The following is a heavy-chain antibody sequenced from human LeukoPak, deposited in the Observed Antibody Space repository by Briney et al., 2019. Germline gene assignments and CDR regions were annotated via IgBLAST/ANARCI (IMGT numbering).Heavy chain of an antibody. CDR2: IWYDGSNK. V-gene: IGHV3-33*01. CDR1: GFTFSSYG. D-gene: IGHD6-13*01. CDR3: ARDSGPFRVSSSWKDWFDP. Sequence: GGSLRLSCAASGFTFSSYGMHWVRQAPGKGLEWVAVIWYDGSNKYYADSVKGRFTISRENSKNTLYLQMNRLRAEDTAVYYCARDSGPFRVSSSWKDWFDPWGQGTLVTVSS. J-gene: IGHJ5*02.